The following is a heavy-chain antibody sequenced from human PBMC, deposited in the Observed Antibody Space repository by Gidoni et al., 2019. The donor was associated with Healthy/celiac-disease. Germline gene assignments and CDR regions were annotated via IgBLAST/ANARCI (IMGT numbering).Heavy chain of an antibody. CDR1: GRTFRSYA. CDR3: AKGTDYDFWSGYYIRRLGLYGMDV. Sequence: QVQLVQSGAAVTKPGSSVTVSCTASGRTFRSYAIRWVRQAPGQGLEWMGWIIPIFGTADYAQKFQGRVTITADESTSTAYMELSSLRSEDTAVYYCAKGTDYDFWSGYYIRRLGLYGMDVWGQGTTVTVSS. V-gene: IGHV1-69*01. D-gene: IGHD3-3*01. J-gene: IGHJ6*02. CDR2: IIPIFGTA.